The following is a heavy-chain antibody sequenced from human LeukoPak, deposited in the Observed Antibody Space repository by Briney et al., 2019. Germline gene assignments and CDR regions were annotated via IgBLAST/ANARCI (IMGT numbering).Heavy chain of an antibody. J-gene: IGHJ3*02. CDR2: IYYSGST. CDR1: AGSISSYY. CDR3: ARRLITGTVDAFDI. V-gene: IGHV4-59*05. D-gene: IGHD1-20*01. Sequence: SETLSLTCTVSAGSISSYYWSWIRQPPGKGLEWIGSIYYSGSTYYNPSLKSRVTISVDTSKNQFSLKLSSVTAADTAVYYCARRLITGTVDAFDIWGQGTMVTVSS.